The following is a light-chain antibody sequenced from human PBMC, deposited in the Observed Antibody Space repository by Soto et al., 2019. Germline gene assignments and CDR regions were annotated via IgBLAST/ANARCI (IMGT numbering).Light chain of an antibody. V-gene: IGLV1-47*01. CDR1: SSNIGSNY. Sequence: QYVLTQPPSTSGTPGQRVTISCSGSSSNIGSNYVYWYQQLPGTAPKLLIYRNNQRPSGVPDRFSGSKSGTSASLAISGLRSEDEAEYYCAAWDDSRSGWVFGGGTKLTVL. CDR3: AAWDDSRSGWV. CDR2: RNN. J-gene: IGLJ3*02.